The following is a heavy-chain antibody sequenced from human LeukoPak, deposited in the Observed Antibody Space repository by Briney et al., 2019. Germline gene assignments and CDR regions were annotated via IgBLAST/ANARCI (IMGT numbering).Heavy chain of an antibody. CDR2: ISSSSSTI. D-gene: IGHD4-17*01. CDR3: AGGDYDDYLWVDAFDI. CDR1: GFTFSSYS. J-gene: IGHJ3*02. V-gene: IGHV3-48*01. Sequence: GGSLRLSCAASGFTFSSYSMNWVRQAPGKGLEWVSYISSSSSTIYYADSVKGRFTISRDNAKNSLYLQMNSLRAEDTAVYYCAGGDYDDYLWVDAFDIWGQGTMVTVSS.